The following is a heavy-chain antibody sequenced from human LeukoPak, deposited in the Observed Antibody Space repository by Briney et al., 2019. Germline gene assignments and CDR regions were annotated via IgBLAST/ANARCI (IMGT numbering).Heavy chain of an antibody. V-gene: IGHV4-38-2*02. Sequence: SETLSLTCTVSGYSISSGYYWGWIRSPPGKGLEWIGSMYHTGSTYYNPSLKSRVTISVDTSKNQFSLKLSSVTAADTAVYYCARVPGPNWFDPWGQGTLVTVSS. J-gene: IGHJ5*02. CDR2: MYHTGST. CDR3: ARVPGPNWFDP. CDR1: GYSISSGYY.